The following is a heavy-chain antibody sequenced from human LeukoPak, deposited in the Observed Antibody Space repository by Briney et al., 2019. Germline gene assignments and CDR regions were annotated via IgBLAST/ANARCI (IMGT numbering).Heavy chain of an antibody. CDR2: ISSSGSTI. CDR1: GFTFSDYY. V-gene: IGHV3-11*01. CDR3: AKRYCSSTSCYGKFAYDY. D-gene: IGHD2-2*01. Sequence: GGSLRLSCAASGFTFSDYYMSWIRQAPGKGLEWVSYISSSGSTIYYADSVKGRFTISRDNSKNTLYLQMNSLRAEDTAVYYCAKRYCSSTSCYGKFAYDYWGQGTLVTVSS. J-gene: IGHJ4*02.